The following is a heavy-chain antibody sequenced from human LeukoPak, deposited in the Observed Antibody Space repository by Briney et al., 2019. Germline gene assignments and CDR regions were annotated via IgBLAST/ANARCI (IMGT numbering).Heavy chain of an antibody. CDR1: GGSISSYY. Sequence: SETLSLTCTVSGGSISSYYWSWIRQPPGKGLEWSGYIYYSGSTNYNPSLKSRVTISVDTSKNQFSLKLSSVTAADTAVYYCARERRSSGWYDYFDYWGQGTLVTVSS. J-gene: IGHJ4*02. D-gene: IGHD6-19*01. CDR2: IYYSGST. V-gene: IGHV4-59*01. CDR3: ARERRSSGWYDYFDY.